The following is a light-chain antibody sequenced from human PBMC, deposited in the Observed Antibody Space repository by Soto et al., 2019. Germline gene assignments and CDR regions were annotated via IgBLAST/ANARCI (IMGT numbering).Light chain of an antibody. J-gene: IGLJ2*01. CDR1: SSNIGAGYD. V-gene: IGLV1-40*01. CDR2: DNT. Sequence: QPVLTQPPSVSGAPGQRVTISCTGSSSNIGAGYDVHWYQQLPETAPKLLIYDNTNRPSGVPDRFSGSKSGTSASLAITGLQAEDEADYYCQSYDSSLSGSVFGGGTKLTVL. CDR3: QSYDSSLSGSV.